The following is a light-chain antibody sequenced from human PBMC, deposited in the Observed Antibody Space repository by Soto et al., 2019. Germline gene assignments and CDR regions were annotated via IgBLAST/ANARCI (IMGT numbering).Light chain of an antibody. CDR2: WES. J-gene: IGKJ1*01. CDR1: QSVLFSINQKNY. Sequence: DIVLTQSPDSVAVSLGERATINCKSSQSVLFSINQKNYLAWYHQKPGQPPKLLIYWESIRESGVPNRFSGSGSGTNLNLTISRLQAEDAAVYYCQKYYTTPPTFGLGTKVDIK. V-gene: IGKV4-1*01. CDR3: QKYYTTPPT.